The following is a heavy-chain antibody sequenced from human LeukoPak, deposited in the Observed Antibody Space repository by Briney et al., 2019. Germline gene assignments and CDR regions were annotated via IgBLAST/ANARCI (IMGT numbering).Heavy chain of an antibody. V-gene: IGHV3-23*01. CDR1: GFTFSSHA. D-gene: IGHD2-15*01. Sequence: GGPLRLSCAASGFTFSSHAMSWVRQAPGKGLEWVSTISSGDDNTYYAASVKSHFTSSRDNSKNTLYLQMNNLRADDTAVHYWVKGGRIGGDYWGQGTLVTVSS. J-gene: IGHJ4*02. CDR2: ISSGDDNT. CDR3: VKGGRIGGDY.